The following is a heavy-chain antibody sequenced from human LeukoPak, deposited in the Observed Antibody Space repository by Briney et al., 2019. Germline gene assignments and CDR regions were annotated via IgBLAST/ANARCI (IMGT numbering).Heavy chain of an antibody. J-gene: IGHJ6*03. CDR3: VKWGASTMRDCYNYYYYYMEV. Sequence: PGGSLTLSCAASGITFSSHAMSWVRQAPGKGLEWVSLISGSGGHTYYGDSVKGRFTISRDNSTNRLYLQMNSLRPEDTAVYYCVKWGASTMRDCYNYYYYYMEVWGRGTTVTVSS. CDR2: ISGSGGHT. CDR1: GITFSSHA. D-gene: IGHD5/OR15-5a*01. V-gene: IGHV3-23*01.